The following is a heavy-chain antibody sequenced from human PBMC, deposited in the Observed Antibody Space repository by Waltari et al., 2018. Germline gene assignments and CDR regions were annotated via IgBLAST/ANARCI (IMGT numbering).Heavy chain of an antibody. D-gene: IGHD3-3*01. CDR3: ARDHVFRGDFWSGYYDS. CDR2: IKQDGSET. J-gene: IGHJ4*02. CDR1: GFTLSSYW. Sequence: EVQLEGSGGGLVQPGGSLRLSCASSGFTLSSYWMTWVRQAPGRGLEWVANIKQDGSETYYADSLKGRFTISRDNAKNSLYLQMNSLRAEDTALYYCARDHVFRGDFWSGYYDSWGQGTLVAVSS. V-gene: IGHV3-7*01.